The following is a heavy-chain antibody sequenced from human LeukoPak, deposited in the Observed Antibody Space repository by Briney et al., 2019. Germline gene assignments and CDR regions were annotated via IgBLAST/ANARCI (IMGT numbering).Heavy chain of an antibody. Sequence: SETLSLTGIVSGGSISSSSYYWGWIRQSPGKGLEWIGSMYYRGSTYYNPSLKSRVTLSVDTPKNQFSLKLSSVTAADTAVYYCARHGRDGYNYGPVVYYWGQGTLVTVSS. CDR2: MYYRGST. V-gene: IGHV4-39*01. J-gene: IGHJ4*02. CDR3: ARHGRDGYNYGPVVYY. CDR1: GGSISSSSYY. D-gene: IGHD5-24*01.